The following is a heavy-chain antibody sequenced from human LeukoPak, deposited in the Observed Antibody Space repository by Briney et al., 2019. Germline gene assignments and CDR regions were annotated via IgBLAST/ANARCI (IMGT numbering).Heavy chain of an antibody. CDR1: ERTVSSYA. J-gene: IGHJ6*03. CDR2: IIPILGIA. Sequence: ASVNVSCKASERTVSSYAISWVRQAPGQGLEWRGRIIPILGIANYAQKFQGRVTITADKSTSTAYMELSSLRSEDTAVYYCAREVYGAPDYYMDVWGKGTTVTVSS. D-gene: IGHD5/OR15-5a*01. V-gene: IGHV1-69*04. CDR3: AREVYGAPDYYMDV.